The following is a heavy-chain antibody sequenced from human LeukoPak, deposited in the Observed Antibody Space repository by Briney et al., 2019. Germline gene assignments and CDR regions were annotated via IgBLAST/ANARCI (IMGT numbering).Heavy chain of an antibody. CDR1: GYSFTSYW. Sequence: GESLKISCKGSGYSFTSYWIGWVRQMPGKGLEWMGIIYPGDSDTRYSPSFQGQVTISADKSISTAYLQWSSLKASDTAMYYCARFRYRGSSGYYPSDYWGQGTLVTVSS. CDR2: IYPGDSDT. V-gene: IGHV5-51*01. D-gene: IGHD3-22*01. CDR3: ARFRYRGSSGYYPSDY. J-gene: IGHJ4*02.